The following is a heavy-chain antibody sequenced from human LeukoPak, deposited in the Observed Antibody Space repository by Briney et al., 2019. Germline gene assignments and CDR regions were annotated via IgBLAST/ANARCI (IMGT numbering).Heavy chain of an antibody. CDR2: ISYDGSNK. J-gene: IGHJ4*02. V-gene: IGHV3-30*18. D-gene: IGHD3-22*01. CDR3: AKDLYYYDSSGLPPVY. CDR1: GFTFSSYG. Sequence: GGSLRLSCAASGFTFSSYGMHWVRQAPGKGLEWVAVISYDGSNKYYADSVKGRFTISRDNSKNTLYLQMNSLRAEDTAVYYCAKDLYYYDSSGLPPVYWGQGTLVTVSS.